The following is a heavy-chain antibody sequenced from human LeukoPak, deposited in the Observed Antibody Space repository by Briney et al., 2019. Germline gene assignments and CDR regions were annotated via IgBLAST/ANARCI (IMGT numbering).Heavy chain of an antibody. J-gene: IGHJ5*02. CDR3: AKDSVSYGDPLMFDP. V-gene: IGHV3-23*01. CDR1: GFTFSSYA. CDR2: ISGSGGST. Sequence: PGGSLRLSCAASGFTFSSYAMSWVRQAPGKGLEWVSAISGSGGSTYYADSVKGRFTISRDNTKNTLYLQMNSLRAEDTAVYYCAKDSVSYGDPLMFDPWGQGTLVTVSS. D-gene: IGHD4-17*01.